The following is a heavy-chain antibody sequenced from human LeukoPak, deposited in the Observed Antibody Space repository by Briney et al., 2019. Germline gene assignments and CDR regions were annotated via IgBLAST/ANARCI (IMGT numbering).Heavy chain of an antibody. CDR2: IWYDGSNK. CDR3: AKDDLGYYDSSGYEFDY. J-gene: IGHJ4*02. Sequence: PRRSLRLSCAASGFTFSSYGMHWVRQAPGKGLEWVAVIWYDGSNKYYADSVKGRFTISRDNSKNTLYLQMNSLRAEDTAVYYCAKDDLGYYDSSGYEFDYWGQGTLVTVSS. V-gene: IGHV3-33*06. CDR1: GFTFSSYG. D-gene: IGHD3-22*01.